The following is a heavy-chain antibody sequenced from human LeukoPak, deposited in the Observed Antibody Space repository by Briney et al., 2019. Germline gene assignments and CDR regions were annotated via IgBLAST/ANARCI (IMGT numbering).Heavy chain of an antibody. J-gene: IGHJ4*02. CDR1: GGSISSGSYY. CDR3: AREAPWNLITFGGAHSDY. V-gene: IGHV4-61*02. CDR2: IYTSGST. D-gene: IGHD3-16*01. Sequence: SQTLSLTCTVSGGSISSGSYYWSWIRQPAGKGLEWIGRIYTSGSTNYNPSLKSRVTISVDTSKNQFSLKLSSVTAADTAVYYCAREAPWNLITFGGAHSDYWGRGMLVTVSS.